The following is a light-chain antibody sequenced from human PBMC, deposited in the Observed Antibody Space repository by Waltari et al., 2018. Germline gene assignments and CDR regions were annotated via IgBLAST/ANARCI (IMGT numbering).Light chain of an antibody. Sequence: ESVLTQSPGTLSLSPGERATLSCRASQSVSSNYLAWYQQRTGQAPRLLFFGASSRATGVPDRFSGSVSGTDFTLTISRLEPEDFAVYFCQQYGGSPTYTFGQGTKLEIK. CDR2: GAS. J-gene: IGKJ2*01. V-gene: IGKV3-20*01. CDR3: QQYGGSPTYT. CDR1: QSVSSNY.